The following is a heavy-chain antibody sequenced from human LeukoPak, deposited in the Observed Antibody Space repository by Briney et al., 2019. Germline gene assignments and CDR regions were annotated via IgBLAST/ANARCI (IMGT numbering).Heavy chain of an antibody. CDR2: IYPGDSDT. CDR3: AGHGYNDDPELPYGMDV. J-gene: IGHJ6*02. D-gene: IGHD5-12*01. V-gene: IGHV5-51*01. Sequence: GESLKISCQGSGYSFINFWIGWVRQMPGKGLEWMGIIYPGDSDTRYSPSFQGQVTISADKSISTAYLQWRSLKASDTAMYYCAGHGYNDDPELPYGMDVWGQGTTVTVSS. CDR1: GYSFINFW.